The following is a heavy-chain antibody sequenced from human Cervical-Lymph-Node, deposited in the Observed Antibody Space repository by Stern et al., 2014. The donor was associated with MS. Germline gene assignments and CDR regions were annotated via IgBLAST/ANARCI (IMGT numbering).Heavy chain of an antibody. CDR1: GYTLTEMS. D-gene: IGHD2-21*02. CDR3: ATHRGRVTYYYGLDV. Sequence: QLVQSGAEVKKPGASVKVSCKASGYTLTEMSMHWVRQAPGKGLEWMGGYDPQHGETVYAQKIQGRVTMAEDRSTDTAYMELTSLRSDDTAVYYCATHRGRVTYYYGLDVWGQGTTVTVSS. V-gene: IGHV1-24*01. CDR2: YDPQHGET. J-gene: IGHJ6*02.